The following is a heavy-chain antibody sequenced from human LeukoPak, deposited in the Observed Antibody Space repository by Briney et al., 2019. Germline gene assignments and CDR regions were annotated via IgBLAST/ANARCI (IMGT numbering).Heavy chain of an antibody. CDR3: AKDIWAGVQLDPYYYYGMDV. D-gene: IGHD1-1*01. J-gene: IGHJ6*02. Sequence: GGSLRLSCAASGFTFDDCTMHWVRQAPGKGLEWVSLISWDGGSTYYADSVKGRFTISRDNSKNSLYLQMNSLRTEDTALYYCAKDIWAGVQLDPYYYYGMDVWGQGTTVTVSS. CDR2: ISWDGGST. V-gene: IGHV3-43*01. CDR1: GFTFDDCT.